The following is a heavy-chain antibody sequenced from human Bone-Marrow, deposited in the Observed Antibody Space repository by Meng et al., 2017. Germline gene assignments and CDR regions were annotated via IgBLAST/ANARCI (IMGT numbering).Heavy chain of an antibody. J-gene: IGHJ4*02. CDR2: IYYSGST. V-gene: IGHV4-31*01. CDR3: AREASPEYYFDY. CDR1: GGSISSGGYY. D-gene: IGHD1-14*01. Sequence: QVPPQDSGPGLVKPSQTLSLTCTVSGGSISSGGYYWSWIRQHPGKGLEWIGYIYYSGSTYYNPSLKSLVTISVDTSKNQFSLKLSSVTAADTAVYYCAREASPEYYFDYWGQGTLVTVSS.